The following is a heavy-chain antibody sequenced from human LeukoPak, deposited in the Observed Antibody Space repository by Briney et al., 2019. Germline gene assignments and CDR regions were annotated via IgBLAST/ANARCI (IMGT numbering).Heavy chain of an antibody. J-gene: IGHJ3*02. CDR3: ARGEDYGDYAGAFDI. CDR1: GDSISSYY. V-gene: IGHV4-59*01. Sequence: SETLSLTCTVSGDSISSYYWSWIRQPPGKGLEWIGYIYYSGSTNYNPSLKSRVTISVDTSKSQFSLKLSSVTAADTAVYYCARGEDYGDYAGAFDIWGQGTMVTVSS. D-gene: IGHD4-17*01. CDR2: IYYSGST.